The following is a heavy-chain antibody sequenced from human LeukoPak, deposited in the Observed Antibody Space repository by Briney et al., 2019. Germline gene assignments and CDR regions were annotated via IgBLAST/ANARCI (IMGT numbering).Heavy chain of an antibody. CDR1: GGSISSSNW. CDR2: IYNSGST. Sequence: SGTLSLTCAVSGGSISSSNWWSWVRQPPGKGLEWIGEIYNSGSTNYNPSLKSRATISVDTSKKQSSRKLTSVTAAAPAVYLCAKDVEYYCYESSGLVPSRFDPWGQGTLVTVSS. V-gene: IGHV4-4*02. J-gene: IGHJ5*02. CDR3: AKDVEYYCYESSGLVPSRFDP. D-gene: IGHD3-22*01.